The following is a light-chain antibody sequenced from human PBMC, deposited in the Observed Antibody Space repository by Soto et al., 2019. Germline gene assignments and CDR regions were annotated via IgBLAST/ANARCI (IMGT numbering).Light chain of an antibody. Sequence: EIVLTQSPGTLSLSPGQRATLSCRASQSVSSDNLAWYQQKPGQAPRPLIYVAASRAIGTPARFSGSGSGTDFALSISSLEPEDFAVYYCQQYGASCTFGQGTQLEF. CDR3: QQYGASCT. V-gene: IGKV3-20*01. J-gene: IGKJ5*01. CDR2: VAA. CDR1: QSVSSDN.